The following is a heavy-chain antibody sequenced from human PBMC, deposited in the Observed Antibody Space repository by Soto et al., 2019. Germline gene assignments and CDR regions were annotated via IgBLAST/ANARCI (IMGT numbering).Heavy chain of an antibody. CDR3: VYCNSTTYCASCFDP. CDR2: ISAYNGNT. CDR1: GHTFTSYG. D-gene: IGHD2-2*01. V-gene: IGHV1-18*01. Sequence: ASVKVSCKASGHTFTSYGFSWVRQAPGQGLEWMGWISAYNGNTDYAQNLQGRVTMTTDTSTRTAYMELRSLRSDDTAVYYCVYCNSTTYCASCFDPWGQGTLVTVSS. J-gene: IGHJ5*02.